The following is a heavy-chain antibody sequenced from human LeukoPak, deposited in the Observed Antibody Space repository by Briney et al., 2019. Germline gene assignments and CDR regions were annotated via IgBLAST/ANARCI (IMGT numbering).Heavy chain of an antibody. CDR3: AKDMYSSSWYYFDY. Sequence: PGRSLRLSCAASGFTFSSYGMHWVRQAPGKGLEWVAVISYDGSNKYYADSVKGRFTISRDNSKNTLYLQMNGLRAEDTAVYYCAKDMYSSSWYYFDYWGQGTLVTVSS. J-gene: IGHJ4*02. V-gene: IGHV3-30*18. D-gene: IGHD6-13*01. CDR1: GFTFSSYG. CDR2: ISYDGSNK.